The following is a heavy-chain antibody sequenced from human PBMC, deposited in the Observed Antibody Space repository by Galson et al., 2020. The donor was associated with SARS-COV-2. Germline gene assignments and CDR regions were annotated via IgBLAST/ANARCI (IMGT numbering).Heavy chain of an antibody. CDR3: AREGELYYGSGPPI. Sequence: SETLSLTCTVSGGSISSYYWSWIRQPPGKGLEWIGYIYYSGSTNYNPSLKSRVTISVDTSKNQFSLKLSSVTAADTAVYYCAREGELYYGSGPPIWGQGTMVTVSS. CDR2: IYYSGST. J-gene: IGHJ3*02. V-gene: IGHV4-59*13. D-gene: IGHD3-10*01. CDR1: GGSISSYY.